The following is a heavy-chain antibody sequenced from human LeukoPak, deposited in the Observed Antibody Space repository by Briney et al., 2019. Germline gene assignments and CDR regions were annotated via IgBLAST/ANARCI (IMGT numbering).Heavy chain of an antibody. J-gene: IGHJ3*02. CDR1: GDSVFSNSS. Sequence: SQTLSLTCAISGDSVFSNSSWNWIRQSPPRGLEWLGRTYYRSKWYNDYGVSVKSRININPDTSKNHFSLQLSSVTPEDTAVYYCVRGGQGDGHSADEGFDIWGQGTMVIVS. CDR3: VRGGQGDGHSADEGFDI. V-gene: IGHV6-1*01. CDR2: TYYRSKWYN. D-gene: IGHD5-18*01.